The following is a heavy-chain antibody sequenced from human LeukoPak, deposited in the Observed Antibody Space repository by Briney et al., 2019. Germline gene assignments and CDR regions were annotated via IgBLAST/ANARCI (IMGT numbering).Heavy chain of an antibody. V-gene: IGHV3-30*04. Sequence: PGGSLRLSCAASGFIFSDYAMHWVRQAPGKGLEWVAIISHDGSNKYHADSVKGRFTISRDNSKNTLYLQMNSLRAEDTAIYHCARGTYYMTNPPFDYWGQGTLVTVSS. CDR3: ARGTYYMTNPPFDY. CDR2: ISHDGSNK. J-gene: IGHJ4*02. D-gene: IGHD3-10*01. CDR1: GFIFSDYA.